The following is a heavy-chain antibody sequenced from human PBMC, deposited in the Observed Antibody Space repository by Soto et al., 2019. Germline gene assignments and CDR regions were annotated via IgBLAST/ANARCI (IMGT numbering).Heavy chain of an antibody. CDR2: ISGSGGST. V-gene: IGHV3-23*01. CDR1: GFTFSSYA. D-gene: IGHD6-19*01. J-gene: IGHJ4*02. CDR3: AKDSVGRSSGWYGVFDY. Sequence: PGGSLRLSCAASGFTFSSYAMSWVRQAPGKGLEWVSAISGSGGSTYYADSVKGRFTISRDNSKNTLYLQMNSLRAEDTAVYYCAKDSVGRSSGWYGVFDYWGQGTLVTVSS.